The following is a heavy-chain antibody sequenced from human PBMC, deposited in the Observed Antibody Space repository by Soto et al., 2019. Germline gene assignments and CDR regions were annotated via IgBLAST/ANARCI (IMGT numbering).Heavy chain of an antibody. J-gene: IGHJ6*02. D-gene: IGHD5-12*01. CDR3: ARDSGYDLTQPGMDV. CDR2: IGAAGDT. CDR1: GFTFNNYD. Sequence: GGSLRLSCAASGFTFNNYDMHWVRQATGKGVEWVAVIGAAGDTHYPRSVKRRFTISRENGKNSVYLQMNSLRAGDTAIYYCARDSGYDLTQPGMDVWGQGTTVTVSS. V-gene: IGHV3-13*01.